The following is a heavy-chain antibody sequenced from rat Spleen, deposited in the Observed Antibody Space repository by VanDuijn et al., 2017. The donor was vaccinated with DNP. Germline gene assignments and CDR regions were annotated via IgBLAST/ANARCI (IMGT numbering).Heavy chain of an antibody. V-gene: IGHV5-20*01. CDR2: IVHDGSRT. CDR3: TTDFERGY. D-gene: IGHD1-11*01. Sequence: EVQLVESGGGFVQPGRSMSLSCAASGFTFSDYYMAWVRQAPTKGLEWVATIVHDGSRTYYRDSVKGRFTVSRDNTKSILYLQMDSLRSEDTATYYCTTDFERGYWGQGVMVTVSS. J-gene: IGHJ2*01. CDR1: GFTFSDYY.